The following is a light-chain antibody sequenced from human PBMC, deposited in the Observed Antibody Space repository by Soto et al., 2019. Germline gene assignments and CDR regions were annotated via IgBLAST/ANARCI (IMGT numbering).Light chain of an antibody. CDR2: EVS. Sequence: QSALTQPASVSGSPGQSISISCTGTSSDVGGYKYVSWYQQHPGKAPKLMIHEVSNRPSGVSNRFSGSKSGNTASVTISGLKDEDEDDYYCSSYTSTNTQVFGTGTKVPV. V-gene: IGLV2-14*01. CDR1: SSDVGGYKY. J-gene: IGLJ1*01. CDR3: SSYTSTNTQV.